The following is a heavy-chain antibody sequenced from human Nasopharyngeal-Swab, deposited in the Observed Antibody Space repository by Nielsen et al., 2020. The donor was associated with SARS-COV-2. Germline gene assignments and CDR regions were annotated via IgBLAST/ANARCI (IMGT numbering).Heavy chain of an antibody. CDR1: GYNFTGNF. J-gene: IGHJ3*02. Sequence: ASVKVSCKASGYNFTGNFMHWVRQAPGQGLEWMGRINPNSGGTKFAQRFQGRVTLTRDTSISTAYMELSRLRSDDTAVYYCARDLSNTGDALDIWGQGTLVTVSS. CDR3: ARDLSNTGDALDI. V-gene: IGHV1-2*06. CDR2: INPNSGGT. D-gene: IGHD1/OR15-1a*01.